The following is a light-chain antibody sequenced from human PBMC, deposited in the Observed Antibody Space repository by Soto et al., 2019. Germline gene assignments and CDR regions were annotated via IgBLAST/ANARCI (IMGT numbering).Light chain of an antibody. CDR3: CSCAGSSTHVV. V-gene: IGLV2-23*01. J-gene: IGLJ2*01. Sequence: QSALTQPASVSGSPGQSITISCTGTSSDVGSYNLVSWYQQHPGKAPKLMIYEGSKRPSGVSIRFSGSKSGNTASLTISGLQAEDEADYYCCSCAGSSTHVVFGGGTKVTVL. CDR2: EGS. CDR1: SSDVGSYNL.